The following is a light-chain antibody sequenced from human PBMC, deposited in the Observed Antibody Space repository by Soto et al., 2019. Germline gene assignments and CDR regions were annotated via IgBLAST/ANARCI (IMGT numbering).Light chain of an antibody. V-gene: IGKV3-20*01. CDR1: QSVTSTY. J-gene: IGKJ5*01. CDR3: QQYGSSHT. Sequence: EIVLTQSPGTLSLSPGERATLSCRASQSVTSTYLAWYQQKPGQAPRILIYGASSRAIGIPDRFSGSVSGSDFILTINRLEPEDFAVYYCQQYGSSHTFGQGTRLEI. CDR2: GAS.